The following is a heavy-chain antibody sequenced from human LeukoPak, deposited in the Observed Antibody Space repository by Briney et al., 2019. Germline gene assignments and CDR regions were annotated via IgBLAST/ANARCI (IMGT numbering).Heavy chain of an antibody. CDR2: IRRNSETI. CDR1: GFTFSSYA. V-gene: IGHV3-48*04. D-gene: IGHD1-26*01. Sequence: PGGSLRLSCAASGFTFSSYAMHWVRQAPGKGLEWISYIRRNSETIHYADSVKGRFTISRDNAKNTLFLQMNSLRAEDTAVYYCVRDGVGAPPFDYWGQGALVTVSS. J-gene: IGHJ4*02. CDR3: VRDGVGAPPFDY.